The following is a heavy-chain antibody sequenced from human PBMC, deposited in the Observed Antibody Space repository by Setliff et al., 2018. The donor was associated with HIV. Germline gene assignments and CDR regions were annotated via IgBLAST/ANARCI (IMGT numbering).Heavy chain of an antibody. CDR2: ISHSGST. Sequence: SETLSLTCAVYGGPSSGYWSWVRQSPGKGLEWIGEISHSGSTNYNLSLKSRAAISADTSKKQFSLKLTSVTAADTAVYFCARWGGGFNSYDSWDQGTLVTVSS. CDR1: GGPSSGY. D-gene: IGHD3-22*01. V-gene: IGHV4-34*01. CDR3: ARWGGGFNSYDS. J-gene: IGHJ1*01.